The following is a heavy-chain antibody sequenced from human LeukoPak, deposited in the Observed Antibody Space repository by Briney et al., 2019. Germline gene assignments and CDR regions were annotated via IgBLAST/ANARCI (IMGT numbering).Heavy chain of an antibody. CDR1: GGSISSSSYY. V-gene: IGHV4-39*01. D-gene: IGHD2-15*01. CDR3: ARWGCSGGSCYSDC. Sequence: PSETLSLTCTVSGGSISSSSYYWGWIRQPPGKGLEWIGGIYYSGSTYYNPSLKSRVTISVDTSKNQFSLKLSSVTAADTAVYYCARWGCSGGSCYSDCWGQGTLVTVSS. CDR2: IYYSGST. J-gene: IGHJ4*02.